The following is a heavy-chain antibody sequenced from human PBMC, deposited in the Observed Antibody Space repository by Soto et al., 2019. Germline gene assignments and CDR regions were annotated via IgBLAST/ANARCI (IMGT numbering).Heavy chain of an antibody. D-gene: IGHD5-18*01. CDR2: ISYDGSNK. V-gene: IGHV3-30*18. CDR1: GFTFSSYG. CDR3: AKGGYNFGLDP. J-gene: IGHJ5*02. Sequence: PGGSLRLSCAASGFTFSSYGMHWVRQAPGKGLEWVTVISYDGSNKYYADSVKGRFTISRDNSKNTLYLQMNSLRAEDTALYFCAKGGYNFGLDPWGQGTLVTVSS.